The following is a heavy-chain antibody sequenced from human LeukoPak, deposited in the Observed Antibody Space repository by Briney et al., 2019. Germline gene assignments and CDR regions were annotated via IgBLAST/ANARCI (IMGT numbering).Heavy chain of an antibody. CDR2: INPSGGST. CDR3: ARVGPSGYFLPRKDYYGMDV. J-gene: IGHJ6*02. CDR1: GYTFTSYY. D-gene: IGHD3-3*01. V-gene: IGHV1-46*01. Sequence: GASVKVSCKASGYTFTSYYMHWVRQAPGQGLEWMGIINPSGGSTSYAQKFQGRVTMTRDTSTSTVYMELSGLRSEDTAVYYCARVGPSGYFLPRKDYYGMDVWGQGTTVTVSS.